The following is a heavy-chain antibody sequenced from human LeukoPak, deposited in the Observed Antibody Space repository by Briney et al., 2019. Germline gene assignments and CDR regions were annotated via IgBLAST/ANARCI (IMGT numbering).Heavy chain of an antibody. CDR1: GGSISSSSYY. D-gene: IGHD6-13*01. V-gene: IGHV4-39*07. Sequence: SETLSLTCTVSGGSISSSSYYWGWIRQPPGKGLEWIGSIYYSGSTYYNPPLKSRVTISVDTSKNQFSLKLSSVTAADTAVYYCARGRWAYYYYYMDVWGKGTTVTVSS. CDR2: IYYSGST. CDR3: ARGRWAYYYYYMDV. J-gene: IGHJ6*03.